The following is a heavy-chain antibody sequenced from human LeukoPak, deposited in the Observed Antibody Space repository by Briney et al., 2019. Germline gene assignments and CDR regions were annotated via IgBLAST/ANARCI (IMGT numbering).Heavy chain of an antibody. Sequence: PGRSLRLSCAASGFTFSSYAMSWVRQAPGKGLEWVSAISGSGGSTYYADSVKGRFTISRDNSKNTLYLQMNSLRAEDTAVYYCAKELGGWVSRGMDVWGQGTTVTVSS. CDR2: ISGSGGST. J-gene: IGHJ6*02. CDR1: GFTFSSYA. D-gene: IGHD6-19*01. V-gene: IGHV3-23*01. CDR3: AKELGGWVSRGMDV.